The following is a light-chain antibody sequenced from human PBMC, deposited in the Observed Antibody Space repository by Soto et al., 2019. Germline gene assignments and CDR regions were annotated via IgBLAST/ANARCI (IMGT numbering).Light chain of an antibody. CDR1: GSDVGSYKL. CDR2: EGN. V-gene: IGLV2-23*01. CDR3: CSYVRTGV. Sequence: QSALTQPASVSASLGQSITISCTGTGSDVGSYKLVSWYQQHPGKAPKLIIFEGNNRPSGVSNRFSGSKSDNTASLTISGLQAEDEAHYYCCSYVRTGVFGGGTKLTVL. J-gene: IGLJ3*02.